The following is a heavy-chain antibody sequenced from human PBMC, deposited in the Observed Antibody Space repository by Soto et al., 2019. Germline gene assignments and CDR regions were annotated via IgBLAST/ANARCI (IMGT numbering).Heavy chain of an antibody. Sequence: APVKVSCKASGYTFTSYGISWVRQAPGQGLEWMGWISAYNGNTNYAQKLQGRVTMTTDTSTSTAYMELRSLRSDDTAVYYCARDRNYDILTGLDYWGQGTLVTVSS. CDR3: ARDRNYDILTGLDY. V-gene: IGHV1-18*01. CDR1: GYTFTSYG. CDR2: ISAYNGNT. J-gene: IGHJ4*02. D-gene: IGHD3-9*01.